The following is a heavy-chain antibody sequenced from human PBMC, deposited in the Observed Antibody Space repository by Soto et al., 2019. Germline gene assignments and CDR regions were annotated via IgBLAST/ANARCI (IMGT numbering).Heavy chain of an antibody. CDR1: GLSVSNNH. V-gene: IGHV3-53*01. Sequence: VQLVESGGGLIQPGGSLRLSCAASGLSVSNNHMTWVRQAPGKGLEWVSLIHGGGSAYYADSVKGRFTISRDNSKNTLYLQMDSLRAEDTAIYYGAGRVTTAASLDYWGQGTLVTVSS. CDR2: IHGGGSA. CDR3: AGRVTTAASLDY. D-gene: IGHD1-1*01. J-gene: IGHJ4*02.